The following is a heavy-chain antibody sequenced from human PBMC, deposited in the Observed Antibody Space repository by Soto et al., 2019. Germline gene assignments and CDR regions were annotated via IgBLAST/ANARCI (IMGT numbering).Heavy chain of an antibody. J-gene: IGHJ4*02. CDR2: IHSSGAI. CDR1: GASVRTHY. V-gene: IGHV4-59*02. CDR3: ARDGSLCGDAHFDY. Sequence: QVQLQESGPGLVKPSETLSLTCDVSGASVRTHYWSWIRQPPGQGLEWIAYIHSSGAINYNPARESRVTISVDTSKNQVALKMTSVTAADTAMYYGARDGSLCGDAHFDYWGRGTLLTVSS. D-gene: IGHD3-10*02.